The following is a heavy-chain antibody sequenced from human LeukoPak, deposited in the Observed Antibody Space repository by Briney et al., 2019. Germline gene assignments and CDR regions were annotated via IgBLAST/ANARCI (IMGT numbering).Heavy chain of an antibody. CDR3: AKPLMVPRDQRDY. Sequence: GGSLRLSCAASGFTFSISCMSWVRQTPGKGLEWVANTRQDGGEKSFVDSVKGRFTISRENAKNSMYLQMNSLRAEKTAVYYCAKPLMVPRDQRDYWGEGTLVTVSS. J-gene: IGHJ4*02. CDR1: GFTFSISC. CDR2: TRQDGGEK. D-gene: IGHD3-10*01. V-gene: IGHV3-7*02.